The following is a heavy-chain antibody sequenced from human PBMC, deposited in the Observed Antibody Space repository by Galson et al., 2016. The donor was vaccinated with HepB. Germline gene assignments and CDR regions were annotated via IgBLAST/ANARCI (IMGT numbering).Heavy chain of an antibody. V-gene: IGHV4-34*01. J-gene: IGHJ1*01. D-gene: IGHD4-11*01. CDR3: ARAPYSSRLYKYFQY. CDR2: INHSGVT. Sequence: SETLSLTCLVHGGTFNNYFWAWIRQTPGKGLEWIGEINHSGVTNYNPYLKSRVTLSKDTSKNQFSLNLTSLTVADAAMYYCARAPYSSRLYKYFQYWGQGTLVTVSS. CDR1: GGTFNNYF.